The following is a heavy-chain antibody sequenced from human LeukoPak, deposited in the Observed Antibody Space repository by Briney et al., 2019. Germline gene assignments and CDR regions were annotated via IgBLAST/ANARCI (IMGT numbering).Heavy chain of an antibody. V-gene: IGHV3-9*01. J-gene: IGHJ3*02. CDR2: ISWNSGSI. D-gene: IGHD1-26*01. Sequence: GRSLRLSCAASGFTFDDYAMHWARQAPGKGLEWVSGISWNSGSIGYADSVKGRFTISRDNAKNSLYLQMNSLRAEDTALYYCAKASSSIVGATTGAFDIWGQGTMVTVSS. CDR1: GFTFDDYA. CDR3: AKASSSIVGATTGAFDI.